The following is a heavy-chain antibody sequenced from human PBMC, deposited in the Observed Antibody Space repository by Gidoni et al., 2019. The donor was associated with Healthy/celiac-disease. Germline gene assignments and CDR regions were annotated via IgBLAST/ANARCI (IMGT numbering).Heavy chain of an antibody. D-gene: IGHD4-17*01. CDR1: GGSVSSGSYY. CDR2: SYYSGST. CDR3: ARGRVTTYFDY. V-gene: IGHV4-61*01. Sequence: QVQLQESGPGLVKPSETLSLTCTVSGGSVSSGSYYWSWIRQPPGKGLEWIGYSYYSGSTNYNPSLKSRVTRSVDTSKNQFSLKLSSVTAADTAVYYCARGRVTTYFDYWGQGTLVTVSS. J-gene: IGHJ4*02.